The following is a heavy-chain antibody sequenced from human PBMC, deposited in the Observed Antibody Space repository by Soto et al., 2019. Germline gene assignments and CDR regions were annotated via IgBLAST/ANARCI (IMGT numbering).Heavy chain of an antibody. CDR3: ARFALRYFDWLLPPVKY. Sequence: GASVKVSCKASGYTFTSYGISWVRQAPGQGLEWMGWISAYNGNTNYAQKLQGRVTMTTDTSTSTAYRELRSLRSDDTAVYYCARFALRYFDWLLPPVKYWGQGTLVTVS. CDR1: GYTFTSYG. J-gene: IGHJ4*02. D-gene: IGHD3-9*01. V-gene: IGHV1-18*01. CDR2: ISAYNGNT.